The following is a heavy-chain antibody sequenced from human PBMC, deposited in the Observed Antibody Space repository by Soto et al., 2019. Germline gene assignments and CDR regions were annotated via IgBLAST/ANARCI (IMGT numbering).Heavy chain of an antibody. D-gene: IGHD5-12*01. V-gene: IGHV3-53*01. J-gene: IGHJ4*02. CDR1: GFTVSSNY. CDR2: IYSGGST. Sequence: PGGSLRLSCAASGFTVSSNYMSWVRQAPGKGLEWVSVIYSGGSTYYADSVKGRFTISRDNSKNTLYLQMSSLRAEDTAVYYCARDRDGYNYAQFDYWGQGTLVTVSS. CDR3: ARDRDGYNYAQFDY.